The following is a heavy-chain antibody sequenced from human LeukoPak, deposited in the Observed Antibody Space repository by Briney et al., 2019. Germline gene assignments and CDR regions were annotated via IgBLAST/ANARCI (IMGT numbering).Heavy chain of an antibody. V-gene: IGHV3-23*01. CDR3: AKEGGTGTRFDY. Sequence: GGSLRLSCAASGFSFSSSAMSWVRQAPGKGLYWVSAISGSGTGTYYADSVKGRFTISRDNSKNTLYLQMNSLRAEDTAVYYCAKEGGTGTRFDYWGQGTLVTVSS. J-gene: IGHJ4*02. D-gene: IGHD1-7*01. CDR2: ISGSGTGT. CDR1: GFSFSSSA.